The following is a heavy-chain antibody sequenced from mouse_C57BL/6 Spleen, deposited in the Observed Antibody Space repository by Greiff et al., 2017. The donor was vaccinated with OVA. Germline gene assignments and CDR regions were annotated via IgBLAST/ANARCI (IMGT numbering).Heavy chain of an antibody. CDR2: IYPGSGNT. CDR1: GYTFTDYY. J-gene: IGHJ1*03. Sequence: VQLQESGAELVRPGASVKLSCKASGYTFTDYYINWVKQRPGQGLEWIARIYPGSGNTYYNEKFKGKATLTAEKSSSTAYMQLSSLTSEDSAVYFCARVGNYGSSGPYWYFDVWGTGTTVTVSS. CDR3: ARVGNYGSSGPYWYFDV. D-gene: IGHD1-1*01. V-gene: IGHV1-76*01.